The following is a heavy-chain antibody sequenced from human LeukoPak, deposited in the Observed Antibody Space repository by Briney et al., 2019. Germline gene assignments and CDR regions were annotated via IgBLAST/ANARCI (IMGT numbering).Heavy chain of an antibody. CDR1: GFTFSDQY. V-gene: IGHV3-11*01. Sequence: GGSLRLSLAASGFTFSDQYVAWIRQAPWKGPDWISYITSSGSSVYYPDSVKGRFTISRDNAKNSLFLQINSLRAEDTAMFYCARALNDAFDIWGQGTMVTVSS. J-gene: IGHJ3*02. CDR2: ITSSGSSV. CDR3: ARALNDAFDI.